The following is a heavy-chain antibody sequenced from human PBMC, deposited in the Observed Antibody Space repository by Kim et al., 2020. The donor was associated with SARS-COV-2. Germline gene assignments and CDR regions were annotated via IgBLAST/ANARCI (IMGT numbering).Heavy chain of an antibody. CDR3: AREQIFTMVRGVMDV. J-gene: IGHJ6*02. CDR1: GGSISSYY. CDR2: IYYSGST. D-gene: IGHD3-10*01. V-gene: IGHV4-59*01. Sequence: SETLSLTCTVSGGSISSYYWSWIRQPPGKGLEWIGYIYYSGSTNYNPSLKSRVTISVDTSKNQFSLKLSSVTAADTAVYYCAREQIFTMVRGVMDVWGQGTTVTVSS.